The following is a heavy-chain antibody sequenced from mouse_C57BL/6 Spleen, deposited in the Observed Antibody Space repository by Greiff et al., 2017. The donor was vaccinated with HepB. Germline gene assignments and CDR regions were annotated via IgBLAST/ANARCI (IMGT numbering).Heavy chain of an antibody. CDR2: IDPEDGET. CDR1: GFNIKDYY. Sequence: VQLKESGAELVKPGASVKLSCTASGFNIKDYYMHWVKQRTEQGLEWIGRIDPEDGETKYAPKFQGKATITADTSSNTAYLQLSSLTSEDTAVYYCAREEGYYYGSSEYYFDYWGQGTTLTVSS. J-gene: IGHJ2*01. V-gene: IGHV14-2*01. CDR3: AREEGYYYGSSEYYFDY. D-gene: IGHD1-1*01.